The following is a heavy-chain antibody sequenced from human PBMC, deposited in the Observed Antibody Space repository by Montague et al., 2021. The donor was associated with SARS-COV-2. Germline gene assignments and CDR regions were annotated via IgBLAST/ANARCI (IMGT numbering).Heavy chain of an antibody. CDR2: MYYSGST. D-gene: IGHD5-24*01. J-gene: IGHJ4*02. Sequence: SETLSLTCTVSGGSLGTSGYYWGWIRQPPGKGLEWIGSMYYSGSTHYNPSLESRVTVSVDTSNNQFFLKLSSVTAADTAVYYCARGLDGYNWGYWGQGTLVTVSS. CDR1: GGSLGTSGYY. V-gene: IGHV4-39*01. CDR3: ARGLDGYNWGY.